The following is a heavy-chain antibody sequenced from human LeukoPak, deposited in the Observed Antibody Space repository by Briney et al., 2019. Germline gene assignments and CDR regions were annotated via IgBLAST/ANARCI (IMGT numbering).Heavy chain of an antibody. Sequence: GGSLRLSCAASGFTFSSYWMSWVRQAPGKGLEWVANIKQDGSEKYYVDSVKGRFTISRDNAKNSLYLQMNSLRAEDTAVYYCAKGFRGSGTNWFDPWGQGTLVTVSS. CDR2: IKQDGSEK. D-gene: IGHD3-10*01. CDR3: AKGFRGSGTNWFDP. J-gene: IGHJ5*02. V-gene: IGHV3-7*03. CDR1: GFTFSSYW.